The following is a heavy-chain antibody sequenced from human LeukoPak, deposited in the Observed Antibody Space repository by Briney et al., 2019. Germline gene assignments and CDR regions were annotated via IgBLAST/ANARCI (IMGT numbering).Heavy chain of an antibody. CDR3: ARVGIAAAGTEGDV. Sequence: SETLSLTCTVSGGSINNYYWSWVRQPPGAGLEWLAYIYYTGSTNYNPSLKPRLTLSVDTSKNQFSLRLSSVTAADTAVYYCARVGIAAAGTEGDVWGQGTTVTVSS. CDR1: GGSINNYY. CDR2: IYYTGST. D-gene: IGHD6-13*01. V-gene: IGHV4-59*01. J-gene: IGHJ6*02.